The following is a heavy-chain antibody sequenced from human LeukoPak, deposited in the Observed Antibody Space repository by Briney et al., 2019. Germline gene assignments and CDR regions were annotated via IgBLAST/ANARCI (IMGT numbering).Heavy chain of an antibody. CDR2: ISGSGDNT. J-gene: IGHJ4*02. D-gene: IGHD3-22*01. CDR1: GVTLSSYA. CDR3: AKGSYYDSSGSFYFDY. Sequence: GGSLRLSCAASGVTLSSYAMSWVRQAPGKGPEWVSGISGSGDNTYYADSVKGRFTISRDNSKNTLYVQVNSLGTEDTAAYYCAKGSYYDSSGSFYFDYWGQGTLVTVSS. V-gene: IGHV3-23*01.